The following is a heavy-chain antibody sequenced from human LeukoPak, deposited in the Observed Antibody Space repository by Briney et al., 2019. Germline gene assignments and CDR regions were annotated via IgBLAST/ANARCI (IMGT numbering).Heavy chain of an antibody. CDR3: ARAIRGSAVDTGDR. J-gene: IGHJ4*02. CDR1: GFTFSRYW. CDR2: IKNDGSEE. D-gene: IGHD3-10*01. Sequence: PGGSLRLSCAASGFTFSRYWVRWVRQAPGKGLEGVANIKNDGSEEYYVDSVKGRFTISRDNARNSLFLQMNSLTVEDTAVYYCARAIRGSAVDTGDRWGQGTLVTVS. V-gene: IGHV3-7*01.